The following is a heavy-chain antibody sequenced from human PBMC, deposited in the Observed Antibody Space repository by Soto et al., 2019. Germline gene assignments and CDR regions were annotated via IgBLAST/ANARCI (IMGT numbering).Heavy chain of an antibody. CDR3: ARDSPNIVVVVAATHFPDY. CDR1: GSTFTSYY. CDR2: INPSGGST. V-gene: IGHV1-46*01. Sequence: ASVKVSCKASGSTFTSYYMHWVRQAPGQGLDWMGIINPSGGSTSYAQKFQGRVTMTRDTSTSTVYMELSSLRSEDTAVYYCARDSPNIVVVVAATHFPDYWGQGTLVTVSS. D-gene: IGHD2-15*01. J-gene: IGHJ4*02.